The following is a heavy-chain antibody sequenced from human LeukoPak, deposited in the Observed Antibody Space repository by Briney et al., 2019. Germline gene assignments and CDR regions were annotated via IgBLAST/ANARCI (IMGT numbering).Heavy chain of an antibody. V-gene: IGHV4-59*01. CDR3: AREGSPLMTTAFDY. J-gene: IGHJ4*02. CDR1: GGSISSYY. CDR2: IYYSGST. Sequence: PSETLSLTCTVSGGSISSYYWSWIRQPPGKGLEWIGYIYYSGSTNYNPSLKSRVTISVDTSKNQFSLKLSSVTAADTAVYYCAREGSPLMTTAFDYWGQGTLVTVSS. D-gene: IGHD4-17*01.